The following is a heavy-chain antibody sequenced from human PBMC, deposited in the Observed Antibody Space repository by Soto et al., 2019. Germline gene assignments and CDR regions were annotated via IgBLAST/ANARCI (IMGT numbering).Heavy chain of an antibody. CDR3: ARVGVAVNWFDP. Sequence: ASVKVSCKASGYTFTSYYMHWVREAPGQGLEWMGIINPSGGSTSYAQKFQGRVTMTRDTSTSTVYMELSSLRSEDTAVYYCARVGVAVNWFDPWGQGTLVTVSS. J-gene: IGHJ5*02. V-gene: IGHV1-46*01. D-gene: IGHD1-26*01. CDR2: INPSGGST. CDR1: GYTFTSYY.